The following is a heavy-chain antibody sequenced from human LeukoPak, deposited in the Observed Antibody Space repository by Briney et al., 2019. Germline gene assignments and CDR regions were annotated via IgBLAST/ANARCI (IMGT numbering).Heavy chain of an antibody. CDR3: AKDFQGFDP. CDR2: ISYDGKNE. Sequence: PGGSLRLSCAASGIIFSGYAMHWVRQAPGKGLEWVAIISYDGKNEYYADSVKGRFTISRDNSKNTLYLQMNSLRAEDTAVYYCAKDFQGFDPWGQGTLVTVSS. V-gene: IGHV3-30*04. J-gene: IGHJ5*02. CDR1: GIIFSGYA.